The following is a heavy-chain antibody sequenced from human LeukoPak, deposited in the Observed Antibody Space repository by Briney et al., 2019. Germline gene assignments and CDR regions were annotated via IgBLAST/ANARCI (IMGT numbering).Heavy chain of an antibody. CDR1: GFTFSTLW. CDR2: INEYGSQI. V-gene: IGHV3-7*01. Sequence: PGVPLRLSCTACGFTFSTLWVIGVPQSPGKGGEGVANINEYGSQIYYVASVEGLFTISRDNAQNPLFLQLSTLSAADKDLYYCESSFYSSSSYWGQGTLVTVSS. D-gene: IGHD6-6*01. J-gene: IGHJ4*02. CDR3: ESSFYSSSSY.